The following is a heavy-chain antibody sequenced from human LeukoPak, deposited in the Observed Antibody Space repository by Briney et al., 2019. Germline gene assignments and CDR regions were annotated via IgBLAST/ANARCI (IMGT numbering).Heavy chain of an antibody. D-gene: IGHD6-13*01. Sequence: GGSLRLSCAASGFTFSSYSMNWVRQAPGKGLEWVSSISSSSSYIYYADSVKGRFTISRDNAKNSPYLQMNSLRAGDTAVYYCARHPGIAAAGTGSGYWGQGTLVTVSS. CDR2: ISSSSSYI. CDR1: GFTFSSYS. CDR3: ARHPGIAAAGTGSGY. V-gene: IGHV3-21*01. J-gene: IGHJ4*02.